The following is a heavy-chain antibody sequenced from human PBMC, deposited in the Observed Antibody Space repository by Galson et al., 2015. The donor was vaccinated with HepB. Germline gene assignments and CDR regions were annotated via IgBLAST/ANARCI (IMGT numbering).Heavy chain of an antibody. CDR3: ATERSSGYSRAEYFQH. CDR2: FDPEDGET. CDR1: GYTLTELS. Sequence: SVKVSCKASGYTLTELSMHWVRQAPGKGLEWMGGFDPEDGETIYAQKFQGRVTMTEDTSTDTAYMELSSLRSEDTAVYYCATERSSGYSRAEYFQHWGQGTLVTVSS. D-gene: IGHD3-22*01. J-gene: IGHJ1*01. V-gene: IGHV1-24*01.